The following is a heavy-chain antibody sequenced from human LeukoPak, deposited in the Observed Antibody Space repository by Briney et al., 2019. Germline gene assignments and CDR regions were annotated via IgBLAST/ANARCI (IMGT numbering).Heavy chain of an antibody. CDR2: ISGSGGST. D-gene: IGHD3-10*01. CDR1: AFTFSSYA. V-gene: IGHV3-23*01. J-gene: IGHJ4*02. CDR3: AKDRSVTYGSGSYLTPPDY. Sequence: GGSLRLSCAASAFTFSSYAMSWARQAPGKGLEWVSAISGSGGSTYYADSVKGRFTISRDNSKNTLYLQMNSLRAEDTAVYYCAKDRSVTYGSGSYLTPPDYWGQGTLVTVSS.